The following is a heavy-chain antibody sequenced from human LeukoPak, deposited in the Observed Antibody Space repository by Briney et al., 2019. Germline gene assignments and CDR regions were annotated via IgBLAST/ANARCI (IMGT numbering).Heavy chain of an antibody. Sequence: KPSETLSLTCTVSGGSISSYYWSWIRQPAGKGLEWIGRIYTSGSTNYNPSLKSRVTMSVDTSKNQFSLKLSSVTAADTAVYYCARDHGDHDVGAFDIWGQGTMVTVSS. CDR1: GGSISSYY. CDR2: IYTSGST. J-gene: IGHJ3*02. V-gene: IGHV4-4*07. D-gene: IGHD4-17*01. CDR3: ARDHGDHDVGAFDI.